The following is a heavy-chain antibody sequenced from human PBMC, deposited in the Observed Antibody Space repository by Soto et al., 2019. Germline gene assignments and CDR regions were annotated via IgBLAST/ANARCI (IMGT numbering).Heavy chain of an antibody. J-gene: IGHJ5*02. CDR3: ARDGSGAMYYYGSGDRASWFDP. CDR2: IYYSGST. CDR1: GGSISSGGYY. D-gene: IGHD3-10*01. Sequence: SETLSLTCTVSGGSISSGGYYWSWIRQHPGKGLEWIGYIYYSGSTYYNPSLKSRVTISVDTSKNQFSLKLSSVTAADTAVYYCARDGSGAMYYYGSGDRASWFDPWGQGTLVTVSS. V-gene: IGHV4-31*03.